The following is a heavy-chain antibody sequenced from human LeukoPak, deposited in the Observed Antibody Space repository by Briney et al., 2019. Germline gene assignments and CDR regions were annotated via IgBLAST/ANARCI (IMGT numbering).Heavy chain of an antibody. CDR2: IYHSGST. V-gene: IGHV4-4*02. CDR1: GGSISSSNW. CDR3: ARAKEDDQYYYGMDV. Sequence: SGTLSLTCAVSGGSISSSNWWSWVRQPPGKGLEWIGEIYHSGSTNYNPSLKSRVTISVDKSKNQFSLKLSSVTAADTAVYYCARAKEDDQYYYGMDVWGQGTTVTVSS. D-gene: IGHD1-1*01. J-gene: IGHJ6*02.